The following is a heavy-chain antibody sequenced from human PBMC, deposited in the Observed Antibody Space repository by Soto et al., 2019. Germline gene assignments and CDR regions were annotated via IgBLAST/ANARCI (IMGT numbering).Heavy chain of an antibody. D-gene: IGHD2-21*01. CDR2: IKQDGSEK. Sequence: EVQLVESGGGLVQPGGSLRLSCAASGFNFSSYWMSWVRQAPGKGLEWVANIKQDGSEKYYVDSVKGRFTISRDNAKNSLYLQMNSLRAEDTAVYYCARDNGYFYYYMDVWGKGTTVTVSS. V-gene: IGHV3-7*01. CDR1: GFNFSSYW. CDR3: ARDNGYFYYYMDV. J-gene: IGHJ6*03.